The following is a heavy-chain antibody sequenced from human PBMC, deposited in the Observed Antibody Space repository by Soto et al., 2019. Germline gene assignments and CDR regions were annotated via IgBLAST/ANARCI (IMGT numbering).Heavy chain of an antibody. CDR1: GFTFSSYA. CDR3: ARDLSSCSSARCYSYYYGMDV. V-gene: IGHV3-23*01. Sequence: ASGFTFSSYAMSWVRQAPGKGLEWVSAISGSGGSTYYADSVKGRFTIARDNAKNTLYLQMNSLRAEDTAVYYCARDLSSCSSARCYSYYYGMDVWGQGTTVTVSS. D-gene: IGHD2-2*01. J-gene: IGHJ6*02. CDR2: ISGSGGST.